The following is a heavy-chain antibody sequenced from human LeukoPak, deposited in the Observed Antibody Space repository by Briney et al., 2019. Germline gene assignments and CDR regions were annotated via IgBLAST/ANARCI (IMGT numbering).Heavy chain of an antibody. Sequence: GGSLRLSCAASGFTFSSYEMNWVRQAPGKGLEWVSYISTSGDSLYYADSVKGRFTISRDNARNSLYLQMNSLRVEDTAIYYCARMAVAGQYSDFWGQGSLVTVSS. D-gene: IGHD6-19*01. CDR2: ISTSGDSL. J-gene: IGHJ4*02. V-gene: IGHV3-48*03. CDR3: ARMAVAGQYSDF. CDR1: GFTFSSYE.